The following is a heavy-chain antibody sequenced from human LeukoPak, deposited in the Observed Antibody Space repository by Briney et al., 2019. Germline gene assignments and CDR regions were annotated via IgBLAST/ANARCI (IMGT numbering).Heavy chain of an antibody. V-gene: IGHV1-8*01. CDR2: MNPNSGNT. CDR3: ARGHTAMVRPQVNWFDP. D-gene: IGHD5-18*01. Sequence: VGSVKVSCKASGYTFTSYDINWVRQATGQGLEWMGWMNPNSGNTGYAQKFQGRFTMTRNTSISTAYMELSSLRSEDTAMYFCARGHTAMVRPQVNWFDPWGQGTLVTVSS. J-gene: IGHJ5*02. CDR1: GYTFTSYD.